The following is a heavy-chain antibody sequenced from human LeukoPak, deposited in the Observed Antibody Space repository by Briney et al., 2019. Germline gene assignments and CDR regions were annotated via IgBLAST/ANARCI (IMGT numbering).Heavy chain of an antibody. J-gene: IGHJ4*02. CDR2: IYYSGST. CDR1: GGSISSYY. D-gene: IGHD1-26*01. CDR3: ARDRGSGNYYGTPLFDY. Sequence: SETLSLTCTVSGGSISSYYWSWIRQPPGKGLEWIGYIYYSGSTNYNPSLKSRVTISVDTSKNQFSLKLSSVTAADTAVYYCARDRGSGNYYGTPLFDYWGQGTLVTVSS. V-gene: IGHV4-59*01.